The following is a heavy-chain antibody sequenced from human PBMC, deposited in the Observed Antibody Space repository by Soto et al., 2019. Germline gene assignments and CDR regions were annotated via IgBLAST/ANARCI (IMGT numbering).Heavy chain of an antibody. Sequence: QVQLVESGGGVVQPGRSLRLSCAASGFTFSSYGMHWVRQAPGKGLEWVAVIWYDGSNKYYADSVKGRFTISRDNSKNTLYLQMNSLRAEDTAVYYCARVAPTTVTMGGLDYWGQGTLVTVSS. V-gene: IGHV3-33*01. CDR1: GFTFSSYG. CDR2: IWYDGSNK. D-gene: IGHD4-17*01. J-gene: IGHJ4*02. CDR3: ARVAPTTVTMGGLDY.